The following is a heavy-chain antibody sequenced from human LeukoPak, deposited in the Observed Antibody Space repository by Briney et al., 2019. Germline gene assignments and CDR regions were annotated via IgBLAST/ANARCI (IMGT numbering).Heavy chain of an antibody. CDR1: GYTFTSYD. D-gene: IGHD1-26*01. V-gene: IGHV1-8*01. CDR3: ARAVIVAGATETIDAFDI. J-gene: IGHJ3*02. Sequence: ASVKVSCKASGYTFTSYDINRVRQAPGQGLEWMGWMNPNSGNTGYAQKFQGRVTMTRNTSISTAYMELSSLRSEDTAVYYCARAVIVAGATETIDAFDIWGQGTMVTVSS. CDR2: MNPNSGNT.